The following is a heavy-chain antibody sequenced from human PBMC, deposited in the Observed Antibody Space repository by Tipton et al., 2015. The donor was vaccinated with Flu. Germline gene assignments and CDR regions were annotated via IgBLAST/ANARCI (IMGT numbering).Heavy chain of an antibody. CDR3: ARGRGGGGSSNNWFDP. CDR1: GDSMRSYY. J-gene: IGHJ5*02. Sequence: TLSLTCTVSGDSMRSYYWSWIRQPAGKGLEWIGRIYTSGSTYYNPSLKSRVSMSIDTSKDQFSLKLTSVTAADTAVYYCARGRGGGGSSNNWFDPWGQGTLVTVSS. CDR2: IYTSGST. V-gene: IGHV4-4*07. D-gene: IGHD2-15*01.